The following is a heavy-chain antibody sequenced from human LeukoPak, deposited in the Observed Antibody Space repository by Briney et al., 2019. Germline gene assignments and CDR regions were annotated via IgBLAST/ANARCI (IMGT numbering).Heavy chain of an antibody. V-gene: IGHV3-64D*09. Sequence: PGGSLRLSCSASGFPFSSYAMRWVRQAPGKGLEYVSAISDSGGSTYYADSVKGRFTVPRDNSKNTLYLQMSSLRAEDTAVYFCVRGYSFGPYGMDVWGQGTTVTVSS. J-gene: IGHJ6*02. CDR2: ISDSGGST. CDR1: GFPFSSYA. D-gene: IGHD2-15*01. CDR3: VRGYSFGPYGMDV.